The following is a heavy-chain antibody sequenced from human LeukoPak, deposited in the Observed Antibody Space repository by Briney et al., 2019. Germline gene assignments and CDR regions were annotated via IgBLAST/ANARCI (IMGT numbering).Heavy chain of an antibody. CDR1: GGSISSYY. CDR3: ARGRRIAEAGTYYYYGMDV. J-gene: IGHJ6*02. V-gene: IGHV4-59*01. Sequence: SETLSLTCTVSGGSISSYYWSWIRQPPGKGLEWIGYIYYSGSTNYNPSLKSRVTISVDTSKNQFSLKLSSVTAADTAVYYCARGRRIAEAGTYYYYGMDVWGQGTTVTVSS. D-gene: IGHD6-19*01. CDR2: IYYSGST.